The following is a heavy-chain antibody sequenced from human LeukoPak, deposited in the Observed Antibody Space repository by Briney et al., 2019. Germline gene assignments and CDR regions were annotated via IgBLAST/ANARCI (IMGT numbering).Heavy chain of an antibody. CDR3: ARGYDSSGHYPGALDY. D-gene: IGHD3-22*01. Sequence: GGSLRLSCAASGVTFSSYGSYSMNWVRQAPGKGLEGVSSISVRSSHIYYADSVKGRFTISRDNAKNSVYLQMNSLRAEDTAVYYCARGYDSSGHYPGALDYWGQGTLVTVSS. CDR1: GVTFSSYGSYS. V-gene: IGHV3-21*01. CDR2: ISVRSSHI. J-gene: IGHJ4*02.